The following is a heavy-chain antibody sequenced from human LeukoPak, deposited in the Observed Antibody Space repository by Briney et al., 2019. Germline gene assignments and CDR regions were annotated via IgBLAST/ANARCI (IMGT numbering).Heavy chain of an antibody. CDR1: GFTFSSYA. CDR3: AKGGSSNWYQQPFFEY. V-gene: IGHV3-23*01. Sequence: GGSLRLSCAASGFTFSSYALSWVRQAPRKGLEWVSVITGSGGATYYAHSVKGRLTVSRDNYKNTLYLQMNSLRAEDTAVYYCAKGGSSNWYQQPFFEYWGQGTLVTVSS. CDR2: ITGSGGAT. J-gene: IGHJ4*02. D-gene: IGHD6-13*01.